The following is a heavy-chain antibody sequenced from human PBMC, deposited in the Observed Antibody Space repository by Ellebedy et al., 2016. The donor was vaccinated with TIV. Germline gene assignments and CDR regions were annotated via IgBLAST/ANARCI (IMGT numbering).Heavy chain of an antibody. CDR2: ISSSGSTI. Sequence: GESLKISCAASGFTFSDYYMSWIRQAPGKGLEWVSYISSSGSTIYYADSVKGRFTISRDNAKNSLYLQMNSLRDEDTAVYYCARGRVGSTTSYDMWGQGTVVTVSS. CDR3: ARGRVGSTTSYDM. J-gene: IGHJ3*02. V-gene: IGHV3-11*04. D-gene: IGHD2/OR15-2a*01. CDR1: GFTFSDYY.